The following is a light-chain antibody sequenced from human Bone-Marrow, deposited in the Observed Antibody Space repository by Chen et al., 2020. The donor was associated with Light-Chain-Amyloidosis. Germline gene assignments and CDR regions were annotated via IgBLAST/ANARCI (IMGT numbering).Light chain of an antibody. CDR2: DDS. CDR1: NTGSTS. CDR3: QVWDRSSDRPV. J-gene: IGLJ3*02. Sequence: SYVPTQPSSASVAPGQTATIACGGNNTGSTSVHWYQQTPGQAPLLVVYDDSDRPSGIPERLSGSNSGNTATLTISRVEAGDEADYYCQVWDRSSDRPVFGGGTKLTVL. V-gene: IGLV3-21*02.